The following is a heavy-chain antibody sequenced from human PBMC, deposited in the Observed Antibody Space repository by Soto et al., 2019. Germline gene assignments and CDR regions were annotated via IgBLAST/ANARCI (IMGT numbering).Heavy chain of an antibody. CDR3: TRGGDPYTTGH. V-gene: IGHV4-61*08. Sequence: SGPTLVNPTQTLTLTCTFSGFSLSTLGTCVTWIRQPPGKGLEWIGYIYYSGSTNYNPSLKGRVTMSVDTSKNQFSLKLTSVNTADTAIYYCTRGGDPYTTGHWGQGPLVTVSS. CDR2: IYYSGST. D-gene: IGHD2-21*01. J-gene: IGHJ4*02. CDR1: GFSLSTLGTC.